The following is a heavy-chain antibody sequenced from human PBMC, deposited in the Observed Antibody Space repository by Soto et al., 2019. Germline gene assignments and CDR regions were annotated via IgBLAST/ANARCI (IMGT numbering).Heavy chain of an antibody. D-gene: IGHD4-4*01. CDR3: ARDPGATVTNWFDP. CDR1: GGTFSSYA. J-gene: IGHJ5*02. CDR2: IIPTFGTA. Sequence: GASVKVSCKASGGTFSSYAISWVRQAPGQGLEWMGGIIPTFGTANYAQKFQGRVTITADESTSTAYMELSSLRSEDTAVYYCARDPGATVTNWFDPWGQGTLVTVSS. V-gene: IGHV1-69*13.